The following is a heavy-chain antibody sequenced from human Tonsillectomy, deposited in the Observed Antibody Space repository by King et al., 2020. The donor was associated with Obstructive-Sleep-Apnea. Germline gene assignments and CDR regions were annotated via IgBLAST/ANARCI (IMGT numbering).Heavy chain of an antibody. D-gene: IGHD2-2*01. J-gene: IGHJ6*02. CDR2: ISRSSSYM. Sequence: VQLVESGGGLVKPGGSLRLSCAASGFTFSDYKFNWVRQAPGKGLEWVSSISRSSSYMYYADSVKGRFTISRDDAYQSVYLEMNGLRAEDTALYYCARAYSTSWNYYYGVDVWGPGTTVTVSS. V-gene: IGHV3-21*01. CDR1: GFTFSDYK. CDR3: ARAYSTSWNYYYGVDV.